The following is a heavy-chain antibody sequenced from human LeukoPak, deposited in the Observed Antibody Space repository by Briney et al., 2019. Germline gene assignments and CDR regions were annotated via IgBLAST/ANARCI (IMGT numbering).Heavy chain of an antibody. CDR3: ARRGGHGGSFDY. Sequence: SETLSLTCTVSGASISSYYWSWIRQPAGKGLEWIGRLYTSGGTDYNPSLKSRLTMSVDTSKNQFSLKLSSVTAADTAVYYCARRGGHGGSFDYWGQGTLVTVSS. D-gene: IGHD4-23*01. CDR1: GASISSYY. CDR2: LYTSGGT. J-gene: IGHJ4*02. V-gene: IGHV4-4*07.